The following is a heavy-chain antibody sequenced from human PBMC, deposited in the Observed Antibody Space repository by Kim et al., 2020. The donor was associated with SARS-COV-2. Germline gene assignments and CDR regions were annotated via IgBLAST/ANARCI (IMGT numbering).Heavy chain of an antibody. CDR3: ARVGYSSSWYSVEYYYYYYGMDV. CDR1: GFTFSSYA. Sequence: GGSLRLSCAASGFTFSSYAMHWVRQAPGKGLEWVAVISYDGGNKYYADSVKGRFTISRDNSKNTLYLQMNSLRAEDTAVYYCARVGYSSSWYSVEYYYYYYGMDVWGQGTTVTVSS. V-gene: IGHV3-30*04. J-gene: IGHJ6*02. D-gene: IGHD6-13*01. CDR2: ISYDGGNK.